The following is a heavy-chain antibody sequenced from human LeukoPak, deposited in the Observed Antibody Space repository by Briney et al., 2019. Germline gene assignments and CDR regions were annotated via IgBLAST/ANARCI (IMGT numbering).Heavy chain of an antibody. Sequence: GGSLRLTCAASGFTFSSYWMSWVRQAPGKGLEWVANIKQDGSEKYYVDSVKGRFTISRDNAKNSLYLQMNSLRAEDTAVYYCARGSYSSGDAFDIWGQGTMVTVSS. CDR3: ARGSYSSGDAFDI. CDR2: IKQDGSEK. D-gene: IGHD6-19*01. CDR1: GFTFSSYW. J-gene: IGHJ3*02. V-gene: IGHV3-7*01.